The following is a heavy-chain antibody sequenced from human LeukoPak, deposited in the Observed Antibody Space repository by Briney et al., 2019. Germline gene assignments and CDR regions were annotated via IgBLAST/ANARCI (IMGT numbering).Heavy chain of an antibody. J-gene: IGHJ4*02. CDR2: IIPILGMA. CDR1: GGTFSSYA. Sequence: GASVKVSCKASGGTFSSYAISWVRQAPGQGLEWMGRIIPILGMANYAQKFQGRVTITADKSTSTAYMELSSLRSEDTAVYYCARDKADPYSYGYWDYWGQGTLVTVSS. CDR3: ARDKADPYSYGYWDY. D-gene: IGHD5-18*01. V-gene: IGHV1-69*04.